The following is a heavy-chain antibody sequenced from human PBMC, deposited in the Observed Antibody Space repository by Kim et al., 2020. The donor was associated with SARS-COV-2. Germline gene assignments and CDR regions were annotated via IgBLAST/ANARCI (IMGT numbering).Heavy chain of an antibody. CDR1: GFTFNAYS. CDR3: ARDFTADYFDY. D-gene: IGHD2-21*02. J-gene: IGHJ4*02. V-gene: IGHV3-33*01. Sequence: GGSLRLSCAASGFTFNAYSMHWVCQPPGKGLEWVAVIWYDEDKKYYAESVKGRFIVSRDNSNNTLYLQVNSLKAEDTAVYYCARDFTADYFDYWGQGTLV. CDR2: IWYDEDKK.